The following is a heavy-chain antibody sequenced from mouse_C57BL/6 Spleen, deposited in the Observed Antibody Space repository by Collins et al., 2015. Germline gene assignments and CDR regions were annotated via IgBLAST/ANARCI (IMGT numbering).Heavy chain of an antibody. CDR1: GYTFTTYG. J-gene: IGHJ2*01. CDR2: INTYSGVP. Sequence: QIQLVQSGPELKKPGETVKISCKASGYTFTTYGMSWVKQAPGKGLKWMGWINTYSGVPTYADDFKGRFAFSLETSASTAYLQINNLKNEDTATYFCARPQFDYWGQGTTLTASS. V-gene: IGHV9-3*01. CDR3: ARPQFDY.